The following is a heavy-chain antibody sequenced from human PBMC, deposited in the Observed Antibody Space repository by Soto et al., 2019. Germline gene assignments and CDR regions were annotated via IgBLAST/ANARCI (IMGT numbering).Heavy chain of an antibody. J-gene: IGHJ5*02. V-gene: IGHV4-30-4*01. CDR2: IFHSGST. CDR3: ARSFDDYGDYVPPSWFDP. D-gene: IGHD4-17*01. Sequence: PSETLSLTCTVSGGSISSGDYYWSWIRQPPGKGLEWIGEIFHSGSTNYNPSLKTRVTISVDKSKNQFSLKLSSVTAADTAVYYCARSFDDYGDYVPPSWFDPWGQGTLVTVSS. CDR1: GGSISSGDYY.